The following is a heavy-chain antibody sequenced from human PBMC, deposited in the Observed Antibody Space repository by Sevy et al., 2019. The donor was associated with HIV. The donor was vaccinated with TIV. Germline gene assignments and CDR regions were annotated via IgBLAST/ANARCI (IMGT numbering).Heavy chain of an antibody. CDR2: IRSKAYGGTA. V-gene: IGHV3-49*03. J-gene: IGHJ4*02. Sequence: GGSLRLSCRASGFTFGDYAMSWFRQAPGEGLEWVGFIRSKAYGGTAVYAGSVKGRFTISRDDSENTANLQMNSRRTEDTAVYYWSRGRAPRIAAQGYWGQGTLVTVSS. CDR3: SRGRAPRIAAQGY. CDR1: GFTFGDYA. D-gene: IGHD6-6*01.